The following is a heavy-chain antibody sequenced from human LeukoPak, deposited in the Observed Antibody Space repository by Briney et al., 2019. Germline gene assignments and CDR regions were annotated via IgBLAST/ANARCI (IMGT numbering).Heavy chain of an antibody. J-gene: IGHJ6*02. CDR1: GGTFSSYA. CDR2: IIPIVGTA. Sequence: WASVKVSCKASGGTFSSYALSWVRQAPGQGLEWMGRIIPIVGTANYAQKFQGRVTITADESTSTAYMELSSLRSEDTAIYYCARGGNTSDLYYGMDVWGQGTTVTVSS. V-gene: IGHV1-69*11. D-gene: IGHD6-25*01. CDR3: ARGGNTSDLYYGMDV.